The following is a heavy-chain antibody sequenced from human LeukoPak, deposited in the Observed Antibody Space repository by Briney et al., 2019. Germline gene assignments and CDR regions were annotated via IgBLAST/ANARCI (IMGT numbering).Heavy chain of an antibody. CDR3: ARDSYYYGDLARYYYYYMDV. CDR1: GFTFSSYW. Sequence: SGGSLTLSCAASGFTFSSYWMHWVRQAPGKGLVWVSRINSDGSSTSYADSVKGRFTISSDNAKNTLYLQMNSLRAEDTAVYYCARDSYYYGDLARYYYYYMDVWGKGTTVTISS. J-gene: IGHJ6*03. V-gene: IGHV3-74*01. CDR2: INSDGSST. D-gene: IGHD4-17*01.